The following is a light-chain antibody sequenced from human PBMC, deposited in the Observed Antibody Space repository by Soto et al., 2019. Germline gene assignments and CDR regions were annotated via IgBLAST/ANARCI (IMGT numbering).Light chain of an antibody. CDR1: QSLLHSNGYNY. V-gene: IGKV2-28*01. J-gene: IGKJ2*01. CDR3: MQALQTPRT. CDR2: LGS. Sequence: DIVMTQSPLSLPVTPGEPASISCRSSQSLLHSNGYNYLDWYLQKPGQSPQLLIYLGSNRASGVPDRFNGSGSGTDFTLKISRVEAEDVGVYYCMQALQTPRTFGQGTKREIK.